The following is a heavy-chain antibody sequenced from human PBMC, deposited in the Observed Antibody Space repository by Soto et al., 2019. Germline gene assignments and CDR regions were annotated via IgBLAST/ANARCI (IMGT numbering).Heavy chain of an antibody. CDR1: GFTFSSYS. Sequence: PGGSLRLSCAASGFTFSSYSMNWVRQAPGKGLEWVSSISSSSSYIYYADSVKGRFTISRDNAKNSLYLQMNSLRAEDTAVYYCARWVEVPAVYYYGMDVWGQGTTVTVSS. V-gene: IGHV3-21*01. CDR2: ISSSSSYI. J-gene: IGHJ6*02. D-gene: IGHD2-2*01. CDR3: ARWVEVPAVYYYGMDV.